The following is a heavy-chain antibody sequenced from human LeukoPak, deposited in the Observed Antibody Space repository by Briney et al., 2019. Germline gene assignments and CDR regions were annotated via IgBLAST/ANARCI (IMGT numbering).Heavy chain of an antibody. CDR3: AKNLLGSESFSWYFDL. Sequence: PGRSLRLSCAASGFTFSSYGMHWVRQAPGKGLEWVAVIWYDGSNKYYADSVKGRFTISRDNSKNTLYLQMNSLRAEDTAVYYCAKNLLGSESFSWYFDLWGRGTLVTVSS. V-gene: IGHV3-33*06. D-gene: IGHD1-26*01. J-gene: IGHJ2*01. CDR1: GFTFSSYG. CDR2: IWYDGSNK.